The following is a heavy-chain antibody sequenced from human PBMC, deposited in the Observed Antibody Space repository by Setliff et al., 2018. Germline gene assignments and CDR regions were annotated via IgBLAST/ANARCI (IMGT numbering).Heavy chain of an antibody. D-gene: IGHD1-1*01. Sequence: SETLSLTCTVFGDSISSGSYHWSWIRKPAGKGLEWIGRIHPSGSTNYNPSLKSRVTISVDTSKNQFSLKVSSVTAADTAVYYCARTTGSTHNWLDPWGPGTLVTVSS. J-gene: IGHJ5*02. CDR1: GDSISSGSYH. CDR2: IHPSGST. V-gene: IGHV4-61*02. CDR3: ARTTGSTHNWLDP.